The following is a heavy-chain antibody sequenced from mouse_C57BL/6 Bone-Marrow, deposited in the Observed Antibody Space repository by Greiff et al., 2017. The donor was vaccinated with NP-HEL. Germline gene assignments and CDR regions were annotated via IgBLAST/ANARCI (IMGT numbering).Heavy chain of an antibody. CDR2: IDPNSGGT. CDR1: GYTFTSYW. CDR3: ASKLGLSAMDY. Sequence: QVQLQQSGAELVKPGASAKLSCKASGYTFTSYWMHWVKQRPGRGLEWIGRIDPNSGGTKYNEKFKSKATLTVDKPSSTAYMQLSSLTSEDSAVYYCASKLGLSAMDYWGQGTSVTVSS. J-gene: IGHJ4*01. V-gene: IGHV1-72*01. D-gene: IGHD4-1*01.